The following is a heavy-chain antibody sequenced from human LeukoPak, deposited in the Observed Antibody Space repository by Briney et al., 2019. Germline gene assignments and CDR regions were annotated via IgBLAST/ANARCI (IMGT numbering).Heavy chain of an antibody. CDR2: INNDGRST. V-gene: IGHV3-74*01. D-gene: IGHD6-13*01. Sequence: GGSLRLSCAASGFTFSSYSMNWVRQAPGKGLGWVSRINNDGRSTRYADSVQGRFTISRDDAKNTLYLQMNSLRAEDTALYYCSRGWYSSSLDYWGQGTLVTVSS. CDR3: SRGWYSSSLDY. CDR1: GFTFSSYS. J-gene: IGHJ4*02.